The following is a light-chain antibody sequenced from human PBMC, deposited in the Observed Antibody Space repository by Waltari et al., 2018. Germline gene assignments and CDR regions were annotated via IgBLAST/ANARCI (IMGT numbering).Light chain of an antibody. CDR1: QNIATY. J-gene: IGKJ5*01. Sequence: EIVLTQSPGTLSLSPGETATLPCRASQNIATYLAWFQQRPGQAPSLLIYDSSNRGPGIPARFSGRGSGTDFTLTSTSLEAEDFGMYYCQQHNNWPRRTFGQGARLDIK. CDR3: QQHNNWPRRT. CDR2: DSS. V-gene: IGKV3-11*01.